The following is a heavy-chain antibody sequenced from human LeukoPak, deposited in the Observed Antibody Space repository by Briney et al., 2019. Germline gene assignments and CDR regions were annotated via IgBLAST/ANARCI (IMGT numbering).Heavy chain of an antibody. Sequence: GGSLRLSCAASGFTFSSYAMSWVRQAPGKGLEWVSAISGSGGSTYYADSVKGRFTISRDNSKNTLYLQMNSLRAEDTAVYHCAKASEEWYYDSSGYPHYWGQGTLVTVSS. CDR2: ISGSGGST. D-gene: IGHD3-22*01. V-gene: IGHV3-23*01. CDR3: AKASEEWYYDSSGYPHY. J-gene: IGHJ4*02. CDR1: GFTFSSYA.